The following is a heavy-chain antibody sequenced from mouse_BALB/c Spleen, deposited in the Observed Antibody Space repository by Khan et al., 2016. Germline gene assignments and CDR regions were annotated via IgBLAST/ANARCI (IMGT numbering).Heavy chain of an antibody. CDR2: IDTNTGEP. CDR1: GYSFTSYG. CDR3: ARWGYDYAWFAY. J-gene: IGHJ3*01. D-gene: IGHD2-4*01. V-gene: IGHV9-3*02. Sequence: QIQLVQSGPELKKPGETVKISCKASGYSFTSYGMNWVKQAPGKGLKWMGWIDTNTGEPTYAEDFKGRFAFSLETSAITAYLQINNLKNDDTATYFCARWGYDYAWFAYWGQGTLVTVSA.